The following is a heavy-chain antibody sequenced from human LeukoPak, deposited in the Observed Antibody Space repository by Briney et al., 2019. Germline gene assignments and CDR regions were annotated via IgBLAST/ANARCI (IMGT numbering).Heavy chain of an antibody. D-gene: IGHD6-19*01. V-gene: IGHV3-30-3*01. CDR1: GFTFSSYA. Sequence: GGSLRLSCAASGFTFSSYAMHWVRQAPGKGLEWVAVISYDGSNKYYADSVKGRFTISRDNSKNTLYLQMNSLRAEDTAVYYCARTGYSSGYWCDYWGQGTLVTVSS. J-gene: IGHJ4*02. CDR2: ISYDGSNK. CDR3: ARTGYSSGYWCDY.